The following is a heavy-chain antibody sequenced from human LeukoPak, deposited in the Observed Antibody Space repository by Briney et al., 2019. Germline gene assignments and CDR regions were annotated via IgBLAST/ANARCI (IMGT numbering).Heavy chain of an antibody. V-gene: IGHV1-2*02. CDR2: INPNSGGT. CDR3: ARTLPGPQWLASRFDP. D-gene: IGHD6-19*01. J-gene: IGHJ5*02. CDR1: GYTFTGYY. Sequence: GASVKVSCKASGYTFTGYYMHWVRQAPGQGLEWMGWINPNSGGTNYAQKFQGRVTMTRDTSISTAYMELSRLRSDDTAVYFCARTLPGPQWLASRFDPWGQGTLVTVSS.